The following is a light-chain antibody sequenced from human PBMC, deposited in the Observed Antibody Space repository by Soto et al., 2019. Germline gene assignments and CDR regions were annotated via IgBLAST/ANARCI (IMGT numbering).Light chain of an antibody. Sequence: EIVLTQSPGTLSLSPGERATLSCRASQSISSSYLAWYQQKPGQAPRLLIYAASSRATGIPDRFSGSGSGTDFTLTISRLEPEDFAVYYCQQRGSWPPTFGQGTRLEIK. CDR1: QSISSSY. V-gene: IGKV3D-20*02. CDR3: QQRGSWPPT. CDR2: AAS. J-gene: IGKJ5*01.